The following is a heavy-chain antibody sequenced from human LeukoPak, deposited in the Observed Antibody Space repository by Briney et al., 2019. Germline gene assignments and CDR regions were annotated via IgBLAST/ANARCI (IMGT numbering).Heavy chain of an antibody. Sequence: PSETLSLTCAVYGGSFSGYYWSWIRQPPGKGLEWIGEINRSGSTNYNPSLKSRVTISVDTSKNQSSLKLSSVTAADTAVYYCARVEWDAFDIWGQGTMVTVSS. CDR1: GGSFSGYY. D-gene: IGHD3-3*01. CDR2: INRSGST. V-gene: IGHV4-34*01. J-gene: IGHJ3*02. CDR3: ARVEWDAFDI.